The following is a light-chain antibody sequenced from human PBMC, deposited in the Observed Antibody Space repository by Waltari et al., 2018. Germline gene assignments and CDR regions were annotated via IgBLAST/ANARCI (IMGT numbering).Light chain of an antibody. Sequence: TLPVTLGQPASISCKSSQSLVHSDGNTHLNWFQQRPGQSPRRLIYRVSNRDSGVPDRFSGSGSGTDFTLKISRVEAEDVGVYYCMQGTHWPYTFGQGTKLDIK. J-gene: IGKJ2*01. CDR3: MQGTHWPYT. CDR2: RVS. CDR1: QSLVHSDGNTH. V-gene: IGKV2-30*02.